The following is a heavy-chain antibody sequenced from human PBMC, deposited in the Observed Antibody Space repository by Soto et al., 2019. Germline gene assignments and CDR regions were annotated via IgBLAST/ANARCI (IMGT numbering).Heavy chain of an antibody. CDR1: GGSIGSYY. D-gene: IGHD3-3*01. J-gene: IGHJ4*02. CDR2: IYYSGST. V-gene: IGHV4-59*08. CDR3: ARGGWRQIDY. Sequence: QVQLQESGPGLVKPSETLSLTCSVSGGSIGSYYWSWIRQPPGKGLEWIGYIYYSGSTNYNPSLKSRVTIPVHTSNNQFSLKLSSVTAADTAVYYCARGGWRQIDYWGQGTLVTVSS.